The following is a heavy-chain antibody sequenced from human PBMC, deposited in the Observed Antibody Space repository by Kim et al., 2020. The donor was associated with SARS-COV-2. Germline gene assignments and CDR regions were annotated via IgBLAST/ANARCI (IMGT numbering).Heavy chain of an antibody. Sequence: TYAQGVTGRFVFSVDPSVSTAYLQISSLKAEDTAVYYCARTNYDSFYYMDVWGKGTTVTVSS. V-gene: IGHV7-4-1*02. CDR3: ARTNYDSFYYMDV. J-gene: IGHJ6*03.